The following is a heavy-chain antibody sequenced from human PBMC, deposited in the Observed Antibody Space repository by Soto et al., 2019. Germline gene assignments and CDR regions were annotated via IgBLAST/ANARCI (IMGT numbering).Heavy chain of an antibody. Sequence: ASVKVSCKASGYTFTSYGISWVRQAPGQGLEWMGWISAYNGNTNYAQKLQGRVTMTTDTSTSTAYMELRSLRSDDTAVYYCARDWSTLYLYSGSRPVSHWGPGTLVTGSS. J-gene: IGHJ4*02. CDR1: GYTFTSYG. V-gene: IGHV1-18*01. CDR2: ISAYNGNT. D-gene: IGHD1-26*01. CDR3: ARDWSTLYLYSGSRPVSH.